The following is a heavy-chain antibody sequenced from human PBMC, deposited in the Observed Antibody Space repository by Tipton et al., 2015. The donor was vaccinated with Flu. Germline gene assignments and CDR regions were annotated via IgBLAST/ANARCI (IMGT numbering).Heavy chain of an antibody. D-gene: IGHD2/OR15-2a*01. J-gene: IGHJ3*02. Sequence: QLVQSGGGFVQPGGSLRLSCAASGFNLSSYEVNWVRQAPGKGLEWISYISIDSRTKYYADSVKGRFTISRDYAKKSVSLLMNSLGADDTAVYYCARDPFLGTGDAFDIWGQGTMVTVSS. CDR3: ARDPFLGTGDAFDI. CDR1: GFNLSSYE. CDR2: ISIDSRTK. V-gene: IGHV3-48*03.